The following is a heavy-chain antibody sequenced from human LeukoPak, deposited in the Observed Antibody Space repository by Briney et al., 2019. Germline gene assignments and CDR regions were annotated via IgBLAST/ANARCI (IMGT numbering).Heavy chain of an antibody. V-gene: IGHV4-30-4*08. CDR1: GGSISSGDYY. D-gene: IGHD2-2*01. CDR3: ARRTRSTKAFDY. CDR2: IYYSGST. Sequence: SQTLSLTCTVSGGSISSGDYYWSWIRQPPGKGLEWIGYIYYSGSTYYNPSLESRVTISVDTSKNQFSLKLSSVTAADTAVYYCARRTRSTKAFDYWGQGTLVTVSS. J-gene: IGHJ4*02.